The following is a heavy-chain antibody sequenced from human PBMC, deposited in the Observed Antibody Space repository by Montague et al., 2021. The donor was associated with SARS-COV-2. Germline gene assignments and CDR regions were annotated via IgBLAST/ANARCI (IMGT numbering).Heavy chain of an antibody. CDR3: AKDLVLRAARPDALDV. J-gene: IGHJ3*01. CDR2: ISSSTYII. Sequence: SLRLSCAASGFTFSSYSVNWVRQAPGKGLELISYISSSTYIIYYADSVKGRFTISRDNARNSLYLQMNSLRVDDTAVYYCAKDLVLRAARPDALDVWGQGKVVTVSS. D-gene: IGHD6-6*01. CDR1: GFTFSSYS. V-gene: IGHV3-48*04.